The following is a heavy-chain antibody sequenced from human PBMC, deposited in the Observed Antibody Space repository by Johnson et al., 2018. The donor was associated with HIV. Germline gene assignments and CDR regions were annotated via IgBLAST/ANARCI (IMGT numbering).Heavy chain of an antibody. CDR2: ISYDGGHG. CDR3: ASDGWELLGVAAFDV. J-gene: IGHJ3*01. Sequence: QVQLVESGGGVVQPGKSLRLSCAASGFTFSNYGMHWVRQAPGKGLEWVAVISYDGGHGYYADSVKGRFTISRDTSKNTLYLQMNSLRPEDTAVYYCASDGWELLGVAAFDVWGQGTLVTVSS. CDR1: GFTFSNYG. V-gene: IGHV3-30*03. D-gene: IGHD1-26*01.